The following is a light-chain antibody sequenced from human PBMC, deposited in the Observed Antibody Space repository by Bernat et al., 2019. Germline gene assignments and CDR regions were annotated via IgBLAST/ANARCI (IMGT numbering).Light chain of an antibody. CDR2: DVC. V-gene: IGLV2-14*03. J-gene: IGLJ3*02. CDR3: SSYTSSSTLV. Sequence: QSALTQPASVSGSPGQSITISCTGTSSDVGGYNYVSWYQQHPGRAPKLMIYDVCDRPSGISNRFSGSKSGNTASLTISGLLDEDEADYYCSSYTSSSTLVFGGGTRLTVL. CDR1: SSDVGGYNY.